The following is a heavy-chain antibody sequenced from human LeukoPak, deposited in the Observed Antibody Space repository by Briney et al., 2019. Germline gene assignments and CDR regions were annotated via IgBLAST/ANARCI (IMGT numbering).Heavy chain of an antibody. Sequence: GGSLRLSCAASGLTFSSYAMHWVRQAPGKGLEWVAVISYDGSNKYYADSVKGRFTISRDNSKNTLYLQMNSLRAEDTAVYYCARVFGSGSYYNVYYWGQGTLVTVSS. J-gene: IGHJ4*02. CDR2: ISYDGSNK. V-gene: IGHV3-30-3*01. CDR3: ARVFGSGSYYNVYY. CDR1: GLTFSSYA. D-gene: IGHD3-10*01.